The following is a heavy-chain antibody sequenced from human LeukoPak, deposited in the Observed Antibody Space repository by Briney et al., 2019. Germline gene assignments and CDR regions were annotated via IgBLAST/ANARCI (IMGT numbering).Heavy chain of an antibody. CDR3: ARIGYSSSCTDY. J-gene: IGHJ4*02. CDR1: GFTFSNAW. V-gene: IGHV3-7*01. Sequence: GGSLRLSCAASGFTFSNAWMTWVRQAPGKGLEWVANIKQDGSQKYYVDSVKGRFTISRDNAKNSVYLQMNSLRAGDTGVYYCARIGYSSSCTDYWGQGTLVTVSS. D-gene: IGHD2-2*01. CDR2: IKQDGSQK.